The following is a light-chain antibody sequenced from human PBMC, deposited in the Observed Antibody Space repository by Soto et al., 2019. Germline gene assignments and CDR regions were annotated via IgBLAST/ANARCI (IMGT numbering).Light chain of an antibody. Sequence: DIVMTQSPDSLAVSLGERATINRKSSQTVLYSSTNKNYLSWHQLKPGQPPKLLIYWASTRESGVPDRFSGSGSGTDFTLTISSLQAEDVAVYYCQQYHSTPYTFGQGTKLEIK. J-gene: IGKJ2*01. V-gene: IGKV4-1*01. CDR2: WAS. CDR3: QQYHSTPYT. CDR1: QTVLYSSTNKNY.